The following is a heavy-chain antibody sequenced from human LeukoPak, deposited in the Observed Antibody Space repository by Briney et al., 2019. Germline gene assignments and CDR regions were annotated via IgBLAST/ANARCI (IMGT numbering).Heavy chain of an antibody. CDR1: SGSVSTSSYY. Sequence: SETLSPTCTVSSGSVSTSSYYWGWIRQPLGKGLEWIGSVYYSGSTYYNPSLKSRVTISVDTSKNQFSLKLSSVTGADTGVYYWARVKGREGSTVIIDYWGQGTLVTVSS. V-gene: IGHV4-39*07. CDR3: ARVKGREGSTVIIDY. CDR2: VYYSGST. J-gene: IGHJ4*02. D-gene: IGHD3-10*01.